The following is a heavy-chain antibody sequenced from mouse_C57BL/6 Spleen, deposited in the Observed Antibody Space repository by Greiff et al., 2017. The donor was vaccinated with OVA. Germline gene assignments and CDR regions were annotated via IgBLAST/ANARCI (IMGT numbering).Heavy chain of an antibody. J-gene: IGHJ2*01. CDR1: GYTFTSYW. CDR3: ARSPYYHTGGYFDY. CDR2: IDPSDSYT. D-gene: IGHD2-10*01. Sequence: QVQLQQPGAELVRPGTSVKLSCKASGYTFTSYWMHWVKQRPGQGLEWIGVIDPSDSYTNYNQKFKGKATLTVDTSSSTAYMQLSSLTSEDSAVYYCARSPYYHTGGYFDYWGQGTTLTVSS. V-gene: IGHV1-59*01.